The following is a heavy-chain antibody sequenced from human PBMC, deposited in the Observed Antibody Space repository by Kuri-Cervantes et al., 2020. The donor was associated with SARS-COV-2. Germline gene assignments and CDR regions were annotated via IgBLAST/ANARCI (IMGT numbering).Heavy chain of an antibody. V-gene: IGHV1-2*02. J-gene: IGHJ4*02. D-gene: IGHD6-6*01. CDR1: GYTFTGYY. CDR3: ARGGIAARLVFDY. Sequence: ASVKVSCKASGYTFTGYYMHWVRQAPGQGLEWMGWINPNSGGTNYAQKFQGRVTMNRDTSISTAYMELSRLRSDDTAVYYCARGGIAARLVFDYWGQGTLVTVSS. CDR2: INPNSGGT.